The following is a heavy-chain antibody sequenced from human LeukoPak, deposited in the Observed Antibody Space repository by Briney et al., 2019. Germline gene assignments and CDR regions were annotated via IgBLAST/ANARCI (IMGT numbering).Heavy chain of an antibody. CDR2: ISYEGGTQ. V-gene: IGHV3-30*03. J-gene: IGHJ4*02. CDR3: SNSEITLPAGEALHY. CDR1: GFTLSHNR. Sequence: PGMSLRLSCAAAGFTLSHNRLHRVRQAPGKGLEWVAVISYEGGTQHYADSVKGRFIISRDNPRNTLYLRTDILRTEDTAVYYWSNSEITLPAGEALHYWGQGTLVTVSS. D-gene: IGHD7-27*01.